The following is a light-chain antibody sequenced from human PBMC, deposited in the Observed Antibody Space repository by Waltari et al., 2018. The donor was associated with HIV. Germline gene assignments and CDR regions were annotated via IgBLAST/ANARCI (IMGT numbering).Light chain of an antibody. CDR3: QQYDRSPQT. J-gene: IGKJ1*01. CDR2: VPS. V-gene: IGKV3-20*01. CDR1: QTVSSTY. Sequence: EVVLTQSPGTLSLSTGARATLSCRASQTVSSTYLAWYQQKPRQAPMLRINVPSIRTAGIPERSRGSGSGTDFTLTISRLEPEDFAVYYCQQYDRSPQTFGLGTKGEIK.